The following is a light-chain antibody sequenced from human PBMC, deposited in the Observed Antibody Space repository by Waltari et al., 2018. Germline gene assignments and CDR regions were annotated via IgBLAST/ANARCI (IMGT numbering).Light chain of an antibody. CDR3: QQRSAWLT. V-gene: IGKV3-11*01. CDR1: QSVGNY. Sequence: DIVLTQSPATLSLSPGETATLSCRASQSVGNYLVWYQQKPGQTPSLLIYDASKRASGVPARFSGSGSGTDFTLTISSLEPEDFAVYYCQQRSAWLTFGGGTRVE. J-gene: IGKJ4*01. CDR2: DAS.